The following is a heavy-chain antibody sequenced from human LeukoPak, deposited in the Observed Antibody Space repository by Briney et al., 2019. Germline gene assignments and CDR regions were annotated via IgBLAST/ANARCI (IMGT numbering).Heavy chain of an antibody. CDR2: INPNSGGT. D-gene: IGHD3-22*01. J-gene: IGHJ1*01. Sequence: ASVKVACKASVYTFTGNYMYWVRQAPGQGLEWMGWINPNSGGTNYAQKFQGRVTMTRDTSISTAYMELNRLRSDDTAVYYCARGSYDSSDFEYFHHWGQGTLVTVSS. V-gene: IGHV1-2*02. CDR3: ARGSYDSSDFEYFHH. CDR1: VYTFTGNY.